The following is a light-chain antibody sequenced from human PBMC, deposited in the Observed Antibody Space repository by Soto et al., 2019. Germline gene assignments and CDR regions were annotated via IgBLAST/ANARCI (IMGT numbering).Light chain of an antibody. CDR2: ANS. Sequence: QSVLTQPPSVSGAPGQRVTISCTGSSSNIGAGYDVFWYQQLPGTAPNLLIYANSNRPSGVPDRFSGSKSGTSASLAITGLQAEDEADYYCQSYDSSLSGYVFGTGTKVTVL. J-gene: IGLJ1*01. CDR1: SSNIGAGYD. V-gene: IGLV1-40*01. CDR3: QSYDSSLSGYV.